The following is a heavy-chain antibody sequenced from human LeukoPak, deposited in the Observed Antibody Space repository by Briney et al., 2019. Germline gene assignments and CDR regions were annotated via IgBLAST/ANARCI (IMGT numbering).Heavy chain of an antibody. CDR1: GGTFISYA. D-gene: IGHD2-2*01. CDR2: IIPIFGTA. J-gene: IGHJ4*02. CDR3: TGYCSSTSCYPVDY. V-gene: IGHV1-69*06. Sequence: GASVKVSCKASGGTFISYAISWVRQAPGQGREWMGRIIPIFGTANYAQKFQGRVTITADKSTSTAYMELSSLRSEDTAVYYCTGYCSSTSCYPVDYWGQGTLVTVSS.